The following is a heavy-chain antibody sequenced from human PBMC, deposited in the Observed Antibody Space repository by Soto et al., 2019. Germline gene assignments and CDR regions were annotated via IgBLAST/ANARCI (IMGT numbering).Heavy chain of an antibody. D-gene: IGHD3-22*01. CDR2: INVGNSNT. CDR3: ARARYFYDSSGLDY. J-gene: IGHJ4*02. V-gene: IGHV1-3*01. CDR1: GYTFTSYP. Sequence: ASVKVSCKASGYTFTSYPMHWVRQAPGQRLEWMGWINVGNSNTKYSQKFQGRVTISRDTSASTAYMELSSLRSGDTSVYYCARARYFYDSSGLDYWGQGALVTVSS.